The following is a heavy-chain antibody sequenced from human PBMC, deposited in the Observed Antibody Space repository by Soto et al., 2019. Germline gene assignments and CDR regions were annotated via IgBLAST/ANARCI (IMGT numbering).Heavy chain of an antibody. CDR2: IIPIFGTA. Sequence: PVKVSCKASGGTFSSYAISWVRQAPGQGLEWMGGIIPIFGTANYAQKFQGRVTITADESTSTAYMELSSLRSEDTAVYYCARGTQSYYGMDVWGQGTKVTVSS. V-gene: IGHV1-69*13. CDR3: ARGTQSYYGMDV. J-gene: IGHJ6*01. CDR1: GGTFSSYA.